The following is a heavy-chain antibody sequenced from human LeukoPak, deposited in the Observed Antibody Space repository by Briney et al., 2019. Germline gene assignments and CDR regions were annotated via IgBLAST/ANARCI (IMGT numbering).Heavy chain of an antibody. CDR3: AQVRVTSSRNVFNM. J-gene: IGHJ3*02. D-gene: IGHD6-13*01. CDR2: INGDGSIT. V-gene: IGHV3-74*01. Sequence: GESLRLSCAASGFTFSSNWMHWVRQAPGKGLVWVSRINGDGSITDYADAVKGRFTISRDNAKNTLYLQMNSLRAEDTAVYYCAQVRVTSSRNVFNMWGQGTMVTVSS. CDR1: GFTFSSNW.